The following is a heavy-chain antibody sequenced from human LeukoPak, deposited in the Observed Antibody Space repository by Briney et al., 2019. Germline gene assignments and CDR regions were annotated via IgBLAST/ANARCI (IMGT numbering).Heavy chain of an antibody. Sequence: SETLSLTCTVSGGSISSFYWSWIRQPPEKGLEWIGYVYYSGSTNYNPSLKSRVTISVDTSKNQFSLKLSSVSAADTAVYYCARTGTTGFVDYWGQGTLVTVSS. J-gene: IGHJ4*02. CDR2: VYYSGST. V-gene: IGHV4-59*01. D-gene: IGHD1/OR15-1a*01. CDR1: GGSISSFY. CDR3: ARTGTTGFVDY.